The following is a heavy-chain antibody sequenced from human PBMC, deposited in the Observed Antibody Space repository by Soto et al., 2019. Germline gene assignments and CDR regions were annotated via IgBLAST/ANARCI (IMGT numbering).Heavy chain of an antibody. CDR1: GGTFSSYT. CDR2: IIPILGIA. V-gene: IGHV1-69*02. CDR3: ARVGTIAARQFDY. J-gene: IGHJ4*02. D-gene: IGHD6-6*01. Sequence: QVQLVQSGAEVKKPGSSVKVSCKASGGTFSSYTISWVRQAPGQGLEWMGRIIPILGIANYAQKFQGRVTITADKTKSTGQMELSSLGTEDTGVYYCARVGTIAARQFDYWGQGTLVTVSS.